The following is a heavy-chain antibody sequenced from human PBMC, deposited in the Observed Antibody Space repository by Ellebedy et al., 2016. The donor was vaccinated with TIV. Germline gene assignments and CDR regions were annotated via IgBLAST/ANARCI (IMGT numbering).Heavy chain of an antibody. V-gene: IGHV1-46*02. CDR1: GYTFNAYN. CDR2: FSPGGGVT. CDR3: AVARGIRGVF. Sequence: AASVTVSCKTSGYTFNAYNIHWVRQAPGQGFAWLGIFSPGGGVTTYAQKLQGRVTMTSDTSTSTVYMELTSLRSDDTAVYFCAVARGIRGVFWGQGTLVTVSS. J-gene: IGHJ4*02. D-gene: IGHD3-10*01.